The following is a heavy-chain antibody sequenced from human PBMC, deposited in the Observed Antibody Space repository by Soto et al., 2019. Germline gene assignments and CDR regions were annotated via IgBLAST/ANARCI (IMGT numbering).Heavy chain of an antibody. D-gene: IGHD3-22*01. V-gene: IGHV1-18*04. CDR1: GYTFTSYG. CDR3: ARALNYYDSSGYYSRSWFDP. J-gene: IGHJ5*02. Sequence: GASVKVSCKASGYTFTSYGISWVRQAPGQGLEWMGWISAYNGNTNYAQKLQGRVTMTTDTSTSTAYMELRSLRSDDTAVYYCARALNYYDSSGYYSRSWFDPWGQGTLVTVSS. CDR2: ISAYNGNT.